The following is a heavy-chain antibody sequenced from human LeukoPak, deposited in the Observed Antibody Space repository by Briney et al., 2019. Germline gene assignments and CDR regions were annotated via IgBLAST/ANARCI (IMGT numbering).Heavy chain of an antibody. CDR3: ARSKHYHDSSGYEWYYFDY. CDR2: IYYSGST. D-gene: IGHD3-22*01. Sequence: PSETLSLTCTVSGGSITSYYWSWIRQPPGKGLEWIGYIYYSGSTNYNPSLKSRVTISVDTSKNQFSLKLSSVTAADTAVYCCARSKHYHDSSGYEWYYFDYWGQGTLVTVSS. V-gene: IGHV4-59*01. CDR1: GGSITSYY. J-gene: IGHJ4*02.